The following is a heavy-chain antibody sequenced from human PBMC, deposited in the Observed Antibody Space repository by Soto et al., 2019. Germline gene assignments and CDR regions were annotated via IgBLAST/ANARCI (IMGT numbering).Heavy chain of an antibody. J-gene: IGHJ4*02. CDR1: GFNFDNCG. Sequence: GGSLRLSCQSSGFNFDNCGMHWVVQAPGKGLEWVAVITYDGSFQYYADSVKGRFAISRDNSKNTLSLHLNTLKPEDTAVYHCAKDRVGGTFYTPLAFWGQGTLVTVSS. CDR2: ITYDGSFQ. D-gene: IGHD1-7*01. V-gene: IGHV3-30*18. CDR3: AKDRVGGTFYTPLAF.